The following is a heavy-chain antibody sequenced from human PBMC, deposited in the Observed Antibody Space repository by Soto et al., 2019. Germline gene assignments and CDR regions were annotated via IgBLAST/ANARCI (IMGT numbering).Heavy chain of an antibody. CDR2: IYYSGST. CDR3: ARGGGIWGGYRPLDY. D-gene: IGHD3-3*01. V-gene: IGHV4-31*03. J-gene: IGHJ4*02. Sequence: PSDTLSLTCTVSGGSISSGGYYWSWIRQHPGKGLEWIGYIYYSGSTYYNPSLKSRVTISVDTSKNQFSLKLSSVTAADTAVYYCARGGGIWGGYRPLDYWGQGTLVTVSS. CDR1: GGSISSGGYY.